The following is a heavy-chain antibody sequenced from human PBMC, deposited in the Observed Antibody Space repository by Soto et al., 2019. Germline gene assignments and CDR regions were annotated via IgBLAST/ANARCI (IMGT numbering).Heavy chain of an antibody. V-gene: IGHV1-3*01. CDR3: ARAVSITMVRGVFDY. CDR2: INAGNGNT. CDR1: GYTFTSYA. Sequence: ASVKVSCKASGYTFTSYAMHWVRQAPGQRLEWMGWINAGNGNTKYSQKFQGRVTITRDTSASTAYMELSSLRSEDTAVYYCARAVSITMVRGVFDYCGQGTLVTVSS. J-gene: IGHJ4*02. D-gene: IGHD3-10*01.